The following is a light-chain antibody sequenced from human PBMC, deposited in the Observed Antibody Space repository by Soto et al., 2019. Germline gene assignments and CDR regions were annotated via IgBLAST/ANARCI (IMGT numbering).Light chain of an antibody. J-gene: IGKJ3*01. V-gene: IGKV1-5*01. CDR2: DVS. Sequence: DIQMTQSPSTLSASVGDRVTITCRASQSISDWLAWYQQRPGKAPKLLIYDVSTLESGVPSRFSGSVSGTEFTLTISSLQADDFATYYCQQYNSYITFGPGTKVDFK. CDR3: QQYNSYIT. CDR1: QSISDW.